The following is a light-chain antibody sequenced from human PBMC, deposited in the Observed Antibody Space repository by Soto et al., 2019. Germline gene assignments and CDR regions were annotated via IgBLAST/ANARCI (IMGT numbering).Light chain of an antibody. V-gene: IGKV1-17*03. Sequence: DIQMTQSPSAMSASVGDRVTITCRASQDISNHVAWFQQKPGKVPKRLIYVASSLQRGVPSRFSGSGSGTEFTLTISSLQPEDFATYYCLQHNSYPRTFGQGTKVEIK. CDR1: QDISNH. CDR3: LQHNSYPRT. CDR2: VAS. J-gene: IGKJ1*01.